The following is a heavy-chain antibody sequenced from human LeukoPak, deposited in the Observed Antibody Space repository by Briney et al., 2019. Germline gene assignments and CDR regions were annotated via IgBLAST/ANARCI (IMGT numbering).Heavy chain of an antibody. D-gene: IGHD3-9*01. CDR3: ARGALRYFDWSTFDY. Sequence: ASVKVSCKASGYTFTSYGISWVRQAPGQGLEWMGWISAYNGNTNYAQELQGRVTMTTDTSTSTAYMELRSLRSDDTAVYYCARGALRYFDWSTFDYWGQGTLVTVSS. CDR1: GYTFTSYG. CDR2: ISAYNGNT. J-gene: IGHJ4*02. V-gene: IGHV1-18*01.